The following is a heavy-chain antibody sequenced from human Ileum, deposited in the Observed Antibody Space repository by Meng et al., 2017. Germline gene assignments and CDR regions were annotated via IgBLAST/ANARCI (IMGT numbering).Heavy chain of an antibody. CDR2: INHSGST. Sequence: QVQLQQWGAGLLKPSETLSLTCAVDGGSLSGYYWSWIRQPPGKGLEWIGEINHSGSTNYNPSLKSRVTISVDTSKNQFSLKLSSVTAADTAVYYCARGGGRYGPDFDYWGQGTLVTVSS. CDR3: ARGGGRYGPDFDY. CDR1: GGSLSGYY. V-gene: IGHV4-34*01. J-gene: IGHJ4*02. D-gene: IGHD3-16*01.